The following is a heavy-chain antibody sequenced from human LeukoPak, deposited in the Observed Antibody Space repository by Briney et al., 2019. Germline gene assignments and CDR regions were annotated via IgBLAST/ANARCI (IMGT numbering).Heavy chain of an antibody. J-gene: IGHJ4*02. CDR2: IWYVGSNK. CDR3: AKELQAGWYYFDY. V-gene: IGHV3-33*06. Sequence: GRSLRLSCAASGFTFSSYGMHWVRQAPGKGREGVAVIWYVGSNKYNAGSVKGRFTISRDNSKNTLYLQMNSLRAEDTAVYYCAKELQAGWYYFDYWGQGTLVTVSS. CDR1: GFTFSSYG. D-gene: IGHD6-19*01.